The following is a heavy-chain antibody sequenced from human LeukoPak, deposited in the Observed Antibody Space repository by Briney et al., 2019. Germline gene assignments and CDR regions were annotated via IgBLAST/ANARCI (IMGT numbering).Heavy chain of an antibody. V-gene: IGHV4-39*01. CDR3: ARPGITGTPGGFDY. D-gene: IGHD1-20*01. Sequence: SQTLSLTCTVSGGSISSGGYYWGWIRQPPGKGLEWLGSIYYSGSTCYNPSLKSRVTISVDTSKNQFSLKLSSVTAADTAVYYCARPGITGTPGGFDYWGQGTLVTVSS. CDR2: IYYSGST. CDR1: GGSISSGGYY. J-gene: IGHJ4*02.